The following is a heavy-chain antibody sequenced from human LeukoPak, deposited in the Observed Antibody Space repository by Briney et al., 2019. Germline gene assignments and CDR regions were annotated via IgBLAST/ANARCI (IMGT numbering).Heavy chain of an antibody. Sequence: SVNVSCTASGGTLSSYAISWVRQAPGQGLEWMGGIIPIFGTANYAQKFQGRVTITADESTSTAYMELSSLRSEDTAVYYCARDQGDSSDAFDYWGQGTLVTVSS. J-gene: IGHJ4*02. D-gene: IGHD6-25*01. V-gene: IGHV1-69*01. CDR2: IIPIFGTA. CDR3: ARDQGDSSDAFDY. CDR1: GGTLSSYA.